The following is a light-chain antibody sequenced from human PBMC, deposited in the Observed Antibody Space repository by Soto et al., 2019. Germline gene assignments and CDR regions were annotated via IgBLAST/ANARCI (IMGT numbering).Light chain of an antibody. Sequence: EIVLTQSPGTLSLSPGERATLSCRASQSVSSSYLAWYQQKPGQAPGLLISGASSRATGIPDRFSGSGSGTDFTLTISRLEPEDFAVYYCQQYDSSPLTFGGGTKVEIK. CDR2: GAS. CDR1: QSVSSSY. V-gene: IGKV3-20*01. J-gene: IGKJ4*01. CDR3: QQYDSSPLT.